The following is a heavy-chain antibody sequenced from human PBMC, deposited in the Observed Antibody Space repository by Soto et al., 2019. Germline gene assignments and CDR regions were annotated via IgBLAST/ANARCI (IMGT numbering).Heavy chain of an antibody. CDR1: GFTFSSYA. D-gene: IGHD3-10*01. J-gene: IGHJ4*02. Sequence: QVQLVESGGGVVQPGRSLRLSCAASGFTFSSYAMHWVRQAPGKGLEWVAVIPYDRSTKYYADSVKGRFTISRDNSKNTLYLQMNSLRVEDTAVYYCARDPSPQFGSGFWADYWGQGSLVTVSS. CDR3: ARDPSPQFGSGFWADY. CDR2: IPYDRSTK. V-gene: IGHV3-30-3*01.